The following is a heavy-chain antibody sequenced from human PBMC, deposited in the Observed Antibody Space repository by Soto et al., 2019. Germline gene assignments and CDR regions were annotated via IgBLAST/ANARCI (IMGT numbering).Heavy chain of an antibody. Sequence: QVQLVQAGAEVKKPGSSVKVSCKASGGTFSTYAISWVRQAPGQGLEWLGVIIPIYGTANYAQKFQGSVTMTADESTSTVYMELSSLRSDDTAVYYCAREAKPGGYTPPGTAGCDHWGQGTLVTVSS. CDR2: IIPIYGTA. J-gene: IGHJ4*02. CDR3: AREAKPGGYTPPGTAGCDH. V-gene: IGHV1-69*12. CDR1: GGTFSTYA. D-gene: IGHD5-12*01.